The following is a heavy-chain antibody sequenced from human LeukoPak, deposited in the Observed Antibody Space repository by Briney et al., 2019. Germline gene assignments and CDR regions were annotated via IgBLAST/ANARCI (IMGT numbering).Heavy chain of an antibody. V-gene: IGHV4-34*01. J-gene: IGHJ4*02. CDR3: ARGRGYYDSSGPAKYYFDY. CDR2: INHSGST. Sequence: SETLSPTCAVYGGSFSGYYWSWIRQPPGKGLEWIGEINHSGSTNYNPSLKSRVTISVDTSKNQFSLKLSSVTAADTAVYYCARGRGYYDSSGPAKYYFDYWGQGTLVTDSS. CDR1: GGSFSGYY. D-gene: IGHD3-22*01.